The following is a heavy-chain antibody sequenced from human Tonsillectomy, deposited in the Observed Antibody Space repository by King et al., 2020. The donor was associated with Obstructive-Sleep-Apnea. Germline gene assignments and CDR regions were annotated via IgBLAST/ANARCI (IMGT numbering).Heavy chain of an antibody. CDR1: GFTFISYA. CDR3: AKRLPAADTATVDGLSDY. J-gene: IGHJ4*02. Sequence: VQLVESGGGLVQPGGSLRLSCAASGFTFISYAMSWVRQAPGKGLEWVSAISGSGGSTYYADSVKGRFTISRDNSKNTVYLQMNSLRAEDTAVYYCAKRLPAADTATVDGLSDYWGQGTLVTVSP. V-gene: IGHV3-23*04. D-gene: IGHD5-18*01. CDR2: ISGSGGST.